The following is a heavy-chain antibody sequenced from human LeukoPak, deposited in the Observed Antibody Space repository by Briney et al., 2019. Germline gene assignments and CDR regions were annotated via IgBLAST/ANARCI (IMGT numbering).Heavy chain of an antibody. V-gene: IGHV3-30-3*01. J-gene: IGHJ4*02. CDR3: ARALYYPPDY. D-gene: IGHD3-10*01. CDR2: ISYDGSNK. CDR1: GFTFSRYA. Sequence: GGSLRLSCAASGFTFSRYAMHWGRQAPGKGLEWVAVISYDGSNKYYADSVKGRFTISRDNSKNTLYLQMNSLRAEDTAVYYCARALYYPPDYWGQGTLVTVSS.